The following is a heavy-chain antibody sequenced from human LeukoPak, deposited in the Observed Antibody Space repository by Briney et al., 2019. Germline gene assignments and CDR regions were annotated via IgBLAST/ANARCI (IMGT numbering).Heavy chain of an antibody. V-gene: IGHV3-48*02. CDR3: ARGRGLTLSYHYFDY. Sequence: PGGSLRLSCAASGFTFTNFGINWVRQAPGKGLEWVSYISSSGTSQDYADSVKGRFTSSRDNAKNTLSLQMNSLRDEDTAVYYCARGRGLTLSYHYFDYWGQGTLVTVSS. CDR1: GFTFTNFG. J-gene: IGHJ4*02. CDR2: ISSSGTSQ. D-gene: IGHD3-10*01.